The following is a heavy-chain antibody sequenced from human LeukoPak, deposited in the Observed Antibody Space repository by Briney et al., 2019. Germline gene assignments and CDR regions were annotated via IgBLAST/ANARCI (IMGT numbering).Heavy chain of an antibody. CDR2: LYSTGST. Sequence: PSETLSLTCTFSGGSISPYYWSWIRQPAGKGLEWIGRLYSTGSTIYNPSLKSRVTMSVDTSKNQFSLKLRSVTAADAAVYYCVRDVSQPYYYADWGQGTLVTVSS. J-gene: IGHJ4*02. V-gene: IGHV4-4*07. CDR3: VRDVSQPYYYAD. CDR1: GGSISPYY. D-gene: IGHD2-2*01.